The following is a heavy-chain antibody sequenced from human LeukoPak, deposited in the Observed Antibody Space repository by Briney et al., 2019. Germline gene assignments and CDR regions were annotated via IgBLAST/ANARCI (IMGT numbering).Heavy chain of an antibody. Sequence: SETLSLTCTVSGDSISSYYWSWIRQPAGKGLEWIGRIYTSGSTNYNPSLKSRVTMSIDTSKNQFSLKLNSVTAADTAVYYCARLTANYYDSSGYVLIRNDFDYWGQGTLVTVSS. D-gene: IGHD3-22*01. CDR3: ARLTANYYDSSGYVLIRNDFDY. V-gene: IGHV4-4*07. CDR2: IYTSGST. CDR1: GDSISSYY. J-gene: IGHJ4*02.